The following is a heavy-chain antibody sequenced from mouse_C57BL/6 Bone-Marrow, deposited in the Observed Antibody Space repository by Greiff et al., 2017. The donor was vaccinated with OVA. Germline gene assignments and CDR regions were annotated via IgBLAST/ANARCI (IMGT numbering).Heavy chain of an antibody. J-gene: IGHJ4*01. CDR3: RRLLDAMDY. D-gene: IGHD2-1*01. V-gene: IGHV5-9-1*02. CDR1: GFTFSSYA. CDR2: ISRGGDYI. Sequence: EVKLLEPGAGLVKPGGSLKLSCAASGFTFSSYAMSWVRQTPEQRLEWVAYISRGGDYIYYADTVKGRFTISRDNARNTLDLQMSSLKSEDTATYYCRRLLDAMDYWGQGPSATVSA.